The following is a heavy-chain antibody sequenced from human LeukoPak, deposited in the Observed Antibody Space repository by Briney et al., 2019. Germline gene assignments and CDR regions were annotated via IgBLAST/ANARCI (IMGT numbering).Heavy chain of an antibody. Sequence: PSETLSLTCTVSGGSISSGGYYWSWIRQHPGKGLGWIGYIYYSGSTYYNPSLTSRVTISVDTSKNQCSLKLSSVTAADTAVYYCARDKVGSGYLYYWGQGTLVTVSS. CDR2: IYYSGST. J-gene: IGHJ4*02. V-gene: IGHV4-31*03. CDR3: ARDKVGSGYLYY. D-gene: IGHD3-22*01. CDR1: GGSISSGGYY.